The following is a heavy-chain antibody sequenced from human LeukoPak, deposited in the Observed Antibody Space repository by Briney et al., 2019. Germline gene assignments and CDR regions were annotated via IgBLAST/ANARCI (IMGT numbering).Heavy chain of an antibody. CDR1: GGSISGYY. J-gene: IGHJ5*02. CDR3: ARGGDGYNYWFDP. CDR2: IHYSGST. Sequence: SETLSLTCTVSGGSISGYYWIWIRQSPGKGLEWIGSIHYSGSTNYNPSLKSRVTRSLDTSKNQLSLRLSSLTAAETAVYSCARGGDGYNYWFDPWGQGTLVTVYS. V-gene: IGHV4-59*01. D-gene: IGHD5-24*01.